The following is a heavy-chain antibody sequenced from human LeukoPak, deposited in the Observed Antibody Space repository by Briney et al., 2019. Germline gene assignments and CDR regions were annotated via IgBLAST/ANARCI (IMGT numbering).Heavy chain of an antibody. CDR2: INSDGSST. V-gene: IGHV3-74*01. Sequence: GGSLRLSCAASGFTFSSYWMHWVRQAPGKGLVWVSRINSDGSSTSYADSVKGRFTISRDNAKNSLYLQMNSLRAEDTALYYCAEDMGYDILTGYPWGFDYWGQGTLVTVSS. D-gene: IGHD3-9*01. J-gene: IGHJ4*02. CDR3: AEDMGYDILTGYPWGFDY. CDR1: GFTFSSYW.